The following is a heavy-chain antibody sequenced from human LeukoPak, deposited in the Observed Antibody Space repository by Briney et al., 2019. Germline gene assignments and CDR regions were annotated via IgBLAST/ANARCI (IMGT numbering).Heavy chain of an antibody. J-gene: IGHJ4*02. Sequence: GRSLRLSCAASGFTFSSYAMHWVRQAPGKGLEWVAVISYDGSNKYYADSVKGRFTISRDNSKNTLYLQMNSLRAEDTAVYYCARELWGPARSSGYDSDYWGQGTLVTVSS. CDR3: ARELWGPARSSGYDSDY. D-gene: IGHD5-12*01. CDR2: ISYDGSNK. CDR1: GFTFSSYA. V-gene: IGHV3-30-3*01.